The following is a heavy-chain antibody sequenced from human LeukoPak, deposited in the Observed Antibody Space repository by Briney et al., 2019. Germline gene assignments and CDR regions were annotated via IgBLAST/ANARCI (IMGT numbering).Heavy chain of an antibody. D-gene: IGHD6-19*01. CDR2: ISSSGSTI. J-gene: IGHJ5*02. CDR1: GFTFSSYE. V-gene: IGHV3-48*03. Sequence: GGSLRLSCAASGFTFSSYEMNWVRQAPGKGLEWVSYISSSGSTIHYADSVKGRFTISRDNAKNSLYLQMNSLRAEDTAVYYCARESVAGMGRWFDPWGQGTLVTVSS. CDR3: ARESVAGMGRWFDP.